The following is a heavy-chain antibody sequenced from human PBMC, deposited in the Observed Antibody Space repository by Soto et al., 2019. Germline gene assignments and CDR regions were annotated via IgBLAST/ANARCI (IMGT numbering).Heavy chain of an antibody. Sequence: PGGSLRLSCTASGFTFSTYNMNWVRQAPGKGLEWVSSISSSSSTIYYADSVKGRFTISRDNAKNSLYLQMNSLRAEDTAVYYCAREGYYLNWFDPWGQGTLVTVSS. V-gene: IGHV3-48*01. CDR2: ISSSSSTI. CDR3: AREGYYLNWFDP. D-gene: IGHD3-10*01. J-gene: IGHJ5*02. CDR1: GFTFSTYN.